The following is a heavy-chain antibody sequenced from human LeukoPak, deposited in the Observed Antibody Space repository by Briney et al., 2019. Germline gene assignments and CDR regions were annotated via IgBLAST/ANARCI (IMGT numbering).Heavy chain of an antibody. CDR1: GGSISSYY. Sequence: PSETLSLTCTVSGGSISSYYWSWIQQPPGKGLEWIGFVHYSGSTHYNPSLKSRVTISVDTSKNQVSLKLTSVTAADTAVYYCARTEESGYNYGYFGYYYYMDVWGKGTTVTVSS. CDR3: ARTEESGYNYGYFGYYYYMDV. CDR2: VHYSGST. V-gene: IGHV4-59*01. D-gene: IGHD5-18*01. J-gene: IGHJ6*03.